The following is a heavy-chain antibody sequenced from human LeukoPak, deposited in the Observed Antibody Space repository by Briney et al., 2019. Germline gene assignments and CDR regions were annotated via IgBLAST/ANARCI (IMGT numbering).Heavy chain of an antibody. CDR3: ARTYYYGSGSYALLYFDY. J-gene: IGHJ4*02. D-gene: IGHD3-10*01. CDR2: IKQDGSEK. Sequence: GGSLRLSCAASGFTFSSCWMSWVRQAPGKGLEWVANIKQDGSEKYYVDSVKGRFTISRDNAKNSLYLQMNSLRAEDTAVYYCARTYYYGSGSYALLYFDYWGQGTLVTVSS. V-gene: IGHV3-7*01. CDR1: GFTFSSCW.